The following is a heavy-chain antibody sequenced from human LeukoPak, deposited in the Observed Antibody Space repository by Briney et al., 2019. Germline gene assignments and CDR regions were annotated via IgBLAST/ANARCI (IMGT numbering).Heavy chain of an antibody. V-gene: IGHV1-2*02. CDR1: GYTFTGYY. Sequence: ASVKVSCKASGYTFTGYYMHWVRQAPGQGLEWMGWINPNSGGTNYAQKFQGRVTMTRDTSISTAYMELSRLRSDDTAVYYCARNSCSGGSCYSVDYYYYYMDVWGKGTTVTVSS. D-gene: IGHD2-15*01. CDR2: INPNSGGT. CDR3: ARNSCSGGSCYSVDYYYYYMDV. J-gene: IGHJ6*03.